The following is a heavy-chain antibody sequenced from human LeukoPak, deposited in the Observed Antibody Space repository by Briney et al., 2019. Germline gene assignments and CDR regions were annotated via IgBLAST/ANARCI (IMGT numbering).Heavy chain of an antibody. J-gene: IGHJ6*03. CDR2: ISAYNGNT. V-gene: IGHV1-18*01. Sequence: GASVKVSCKASGYTFTSYGISWVRQAPGQGLEWMGWISAYNGNTNYAQKLQGRVTMTTDTSTSTAYMELRSLRSDDTAVYYCARVKQLRYFDWSRYYYYYMDVWGKGTTVTISS. CDR3: ARVKQLRYFDWSRYYYYYMDV. D-gene: IGHD3-9*01. CDR1: GYTFTSYG.